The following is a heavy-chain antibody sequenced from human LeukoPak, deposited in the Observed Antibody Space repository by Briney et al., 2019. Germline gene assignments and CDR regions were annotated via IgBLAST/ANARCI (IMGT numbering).Heavy chain of an antibody. D-gene: IGHD2-2*01. V-gene: IGHV3-48*03. CDR2: ISSSGSNI. CDR3: ARDSYCSSSACYGMDV. J-gene: IGHJ6*02. CDR1: GFTFSSYE. Sequence: GGSLRLSCGASGFTFSSYEMNWVRQALGKGLEWVSYISSSGSNIYYADSVRGRFTISRDNAKNSLYLQMNSLRAEDTAVYYCARDSYCSSSACYGMDVWGQGTTVTVSS.